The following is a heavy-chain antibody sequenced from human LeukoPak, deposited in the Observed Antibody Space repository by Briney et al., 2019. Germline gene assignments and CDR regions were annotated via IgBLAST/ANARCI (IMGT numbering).Heavy chain of an antibody. CDR2: INPNSGGT. Sequence: GASVKVSCKASGYTFTNYDINWVRQAPGQGLEWMGWINPNSGGTNYAQKFQGRVTMTRDTSISTAYMELSRLRSDDTAVCYCARDWVQLGSGEDSGFDYWGQGTLVTVSS. J-gene: IGHJ4*02. CDR1: GYTFTNYD. D-gene: IGHD5-18*01. CDR3: ARDWVQLGSGEDSGFDY. V-gene: IGHV1-2*02.